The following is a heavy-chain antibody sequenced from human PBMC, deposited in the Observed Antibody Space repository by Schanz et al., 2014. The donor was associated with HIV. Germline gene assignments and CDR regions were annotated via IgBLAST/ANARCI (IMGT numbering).Heavy chain of an antibody. V-gene: IGHV4-31*03. CDR1: GGSITSGGHY. CDR3: ARDSAMDYFDF. J-gene: IGHJ4*02. Sequence: QVQLQESGPGLVKPSQTLSLTCTVSGGSITSGGHYWSWIRQHPGKGLEWLGEINHSGGTNYKSSLKRGGTRSGDTAKNQFSLKVNSVTAADTAVYYCARDSAMDYFDFWGQGTLVTVSS. CDR2: INHSGGT.